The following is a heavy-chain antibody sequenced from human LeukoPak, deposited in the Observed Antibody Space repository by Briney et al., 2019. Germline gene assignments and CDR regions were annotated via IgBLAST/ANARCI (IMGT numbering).Heavy chain of an antibody. J-gene: IGHJ4*02. CDR1: GGSISSGGYY. Sequence: SETLSLTCTVSGGSISSGGYYWSWIRQPPGKGLEWIGEINHNGSTNYNPSLKSRVTISVDTSKNQFSLKLSSVTAADTAVYYCASGPQVSYSYGDTSDYWGQGTLVTVSS. V-gene: IGHV4-39*07. CDR2: INHNGST. CDR3: ASGPQVSYSYGDTSDY. D-gene: IGHD5-18*01.